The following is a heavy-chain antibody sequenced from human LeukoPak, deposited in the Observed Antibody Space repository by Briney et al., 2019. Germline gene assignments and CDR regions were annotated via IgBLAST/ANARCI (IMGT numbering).Heavy chain of an antibody. Sequence: ASVKVSCKASGYTFTSYDINWVRQATGQGLEWMGWMNPNSGNTGYGQKFQGRVTMTRNTSISTAYMELSSLRSEDTAVYYCARGSYDSSGYRFDYWGQGTLVIVSS. J-gene: IGHJ4*02. D-gene: IGHD3-22*01. CDR1: GYTFTSYD. V-gene: IGHV1-8*01. CDR3: ARGSYDSSGYRFDY. CDR2: MNPNSGNT.